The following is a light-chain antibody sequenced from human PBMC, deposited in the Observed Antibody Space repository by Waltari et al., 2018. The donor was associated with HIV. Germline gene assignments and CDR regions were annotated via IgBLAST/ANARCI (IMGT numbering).Light chain of an antibody. V-gene: IGLV3-25*03. CDR3: QTTDTNGVVV. CDR2: QDH. Sequence: SSALTQTPSVSVSPGQTATITCSGEAFPSRYAHWYHPRAGQAPFLVKSQDHKRPSGIPDRFAGSSSGTVLTLTISGVQTEDEGDYYCQTTDTNGVVVFGGGTKVTVL. J-gene: IGLJ2*01. CDR1: AFPSRY.